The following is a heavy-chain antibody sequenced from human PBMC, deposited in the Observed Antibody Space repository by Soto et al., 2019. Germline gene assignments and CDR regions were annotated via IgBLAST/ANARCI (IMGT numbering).Heavy chain of an antibody. CDR2: IWYDGSNK. V-gene: IGHV3-33*01. Sequence: QVQLVESGGGVVQPGRSLRLSCAASGFTFSSYGMHWVRQAPGKGLEWVAVIWYDGSNKYYADSVKGRFTISRDNSKNTLYLQMNSLRAEDTAVYYCAREQGSGGYYDSSGYERALSAEYFQHWGQGTLVTVSS. D-gene: IGHD3-22*01. CDR3: AREQGSGGYYDSSGYERALSAEYFQH. J-gene: IGHJ1*01. CDR1: GFTFSSYG.